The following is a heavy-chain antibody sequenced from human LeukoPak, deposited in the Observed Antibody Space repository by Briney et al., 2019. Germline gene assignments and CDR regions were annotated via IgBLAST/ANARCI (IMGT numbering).Heavy chain of an antibody. CDR3: AKGVDYGDGYYYYYYMDV. D-gene: IGHD4-17*01. CDR2: ISSSGSTI. J-gene: IGHJ6*03. Sequence: GGSLRLSCAASGFTFSSYEMNWVRQAPGKGLEWVSYISSSGSTIYYADSVKGRFTISRDNAKNSLYLQMNSLRAEDTAVYYCAKGVDYGDGYYYYYYMDVWGKGTTVTISS. CDR1: GFTFSSYE. V-gene: IGHV3-48*03.